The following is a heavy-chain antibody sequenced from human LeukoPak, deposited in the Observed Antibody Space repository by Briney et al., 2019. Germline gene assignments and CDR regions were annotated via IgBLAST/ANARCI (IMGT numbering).Heavy chain of an antibody. Sequence: SVKVSCKASGDTFSSYAISWVRQAPGQGLEWMGRIIPIFGTANYAQKFQGRVTITTDESTSTAYMELSSLRSEDTAVYYCARALYYYDSSGYYPGNFQYWGQGTLVTVSS. CDR2: IIPIFGTA. J-gene: IGHJ1*01. CDR3: ARALYYYDSSGYYPGNFQY. D-gene: IGHD3-22*01. V-gene: IGHV1-69*05. CDR1: GDTFSSYA.